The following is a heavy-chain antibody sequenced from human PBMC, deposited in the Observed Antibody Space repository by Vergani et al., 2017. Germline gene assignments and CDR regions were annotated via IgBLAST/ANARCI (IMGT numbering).Heavy chain of an antibody. CDR3: AKESLDYGGNIYAFDI. Sequence: EVQLVESGGGLIQPGGSLRLSCAASGFTVSSNYMSWVRQAPGKGLEWVSVIYSGGSTYYADSVKGRFTISRDNSKNTLYLQMNSLRAEDTALYYCAKESLDYGGNIYAFDIWGQGTMVTVSS. CDR1: GFTVSSNY. D-gene: IGHD4-23*01. V-gene: IGHV3-53*01. J-gene: IGHJ3*02. CDR2: IYSGGST.